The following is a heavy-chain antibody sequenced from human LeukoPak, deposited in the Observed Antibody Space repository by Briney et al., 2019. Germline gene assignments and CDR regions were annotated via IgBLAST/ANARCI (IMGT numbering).Heavy chain of an antibody. D-gene: IGHD1-26*01. CDR3: VKTSGSYYYDF. CDR1: GFTFSSYA. Sequence: PGGSLRLSCAASGFTFSSYAMSWVRQAPGKGLEWVSAISGSGGSTYYADSVKGRFTISRDNSKNTLYLRMTSPRAEDTAVYYCVKTSGSYYYDFWGQGTLVTVSS. V-gene: IGHV3-23*01. J-gene: IGHJ4*02. CDR2: ISGSGGST.